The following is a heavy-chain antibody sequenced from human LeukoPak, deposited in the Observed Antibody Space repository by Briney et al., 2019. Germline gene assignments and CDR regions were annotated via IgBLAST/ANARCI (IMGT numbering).Heavy chain of an antibody. J-gene: IGHJ6*02. Sequence: GASVKVSCKASGYTFTSYGISWVRQAPGQGLEWMGWISAYNGNTNYAQKLQGRVTMTTDTSTSTAYMELRSLRSDDTAVYYCARDCSGGSCYNGMDVWGQGTMVTVSS. CDR3: ARDCSGGSCYNGMDV. D-gene: IGHD2-15*01. CDR2: ISAYNGNT. CDR1: GYTFTSYG. V-gene: IGHV1-18*01.